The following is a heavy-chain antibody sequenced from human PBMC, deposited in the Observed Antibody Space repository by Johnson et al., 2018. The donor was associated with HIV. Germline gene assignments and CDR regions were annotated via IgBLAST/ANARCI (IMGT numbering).Heavy chain of an antibody. D-gene: IGHD6-19*01. CDR3: TTDSGWVPLEAFDI. CDR2: VKSKTDGGTT. CDR1: GFTFSNAW. V-gene: IGHV3-15*01. Sequence: VQLVESGGGLVQPGGSLRLSCAASGFTFSNAWMSWVRQAPGKGLEWVGRVKSKTDGGTTDYPAPVKGRFTISRDDSKNTLYLQMNSLKTEDTAVYYCTTDSGWVPLEAFDIWGQGTMVTVSS. J-gene: IGHJ3*02.